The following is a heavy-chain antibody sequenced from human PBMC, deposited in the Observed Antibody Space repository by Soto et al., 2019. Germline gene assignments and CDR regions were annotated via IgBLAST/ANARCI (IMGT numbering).Heavy chain of an antibody. J-gene: IGHJ3*01. V-gene: IGHV3-30*03. D-gene: IGHD3-3*01. CDR3: ATFGIYDFWSGYLHRDAFDV. Sequence: QVQLVESGGGVVQPGRSLRLSCAASGFLFSSYGLHWVRQAPGKGLEWVAIVSFDGSDSYYADSVKGRFTIFRDNSKNTLYLHMNSLRTEDTAVYYCATFGIYDFWSGYLHRDAFDVWGQGTMVTVSS. CDR2: VSFDGSDS. CDR1: GFLFSSYG.